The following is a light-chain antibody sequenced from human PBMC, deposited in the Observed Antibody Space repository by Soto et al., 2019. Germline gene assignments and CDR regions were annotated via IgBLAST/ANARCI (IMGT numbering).Light chain of an antibody. CDR3: QSYDSSLSVV. CDR1: SSNIGAGYD. V-gene: IGLV1-40*01. Sequence: QSVLTQPPSVSGALGQRVTISCTGSSSNIGAGYDVHWYQQLPGTAPKLLIYVNSNRPSGVPDRFSGSKSGTSASLAITGLQAEDEADYYCQSYDSSLSVVFGGGTKLTVL. J-gene: IGLJ2*01. CDR2: VNS.